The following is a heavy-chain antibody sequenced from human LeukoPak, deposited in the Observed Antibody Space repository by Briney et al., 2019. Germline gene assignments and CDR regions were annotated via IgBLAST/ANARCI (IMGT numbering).Heavy chain of an antibody. Sequence: GGSLRLSCAASGFTVSSNYMSWVRQAPGKGLEWVSVISGSGGSTYYADSVKGRFTISRDNSKNTVYLQMNSLRVEDTAAYYCAKGLSGSYYDAFDIWGQGTTVTVS. CDR3: AKGLSGSYYDAFDI. CDR2: ISGSGGST. CDR1: GFTVSSNY. V-gene: IGHV3-23*01. J-gene: IGHJ3*02. D-gene: IGHD1-26*01.